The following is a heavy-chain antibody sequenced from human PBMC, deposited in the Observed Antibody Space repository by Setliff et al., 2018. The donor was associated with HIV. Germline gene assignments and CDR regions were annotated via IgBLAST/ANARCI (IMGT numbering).Heavy chain of an antibody. D-gene: IGHD6-19*01. V-gene: IGHV4-39*07. CDR1: GGSISSSSYY. Sequence: SETLSLTCTVSGGSISSSSYYWGWIRQPPGKGRDWIGEVSHSGITNYNPSLKSRVTISVDKSKNQFSLKLTSVTLADTAVYYCARFTSGWYGQYWGQGTRVT. J-gene: IGHJ4*02. CDR2: VSHSGIT. CDR3: ARFTSGWYGQY.